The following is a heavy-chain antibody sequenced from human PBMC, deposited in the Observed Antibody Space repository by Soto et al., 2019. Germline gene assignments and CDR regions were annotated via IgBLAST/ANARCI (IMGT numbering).Heavy chain of an antibody. Sequence: GGSLRLSCAASGFTFSSYAMSWVRQAPGKGLEWVSAISGSGGSTYYADSVKGRFTISRDNSMNTLYLQMNTLRAEDMAVYYCAKVSSSWYAGFFDLWGQGTLVTVSS. CDR1: GFTFSSYA. CDR3: AKVSSSWYAGFFDL. D-gene: IGHD6-13*01. J-gene: IGHJ4*02. V-gene: IGHV3-23*01. CDR2: ISGSGGST.